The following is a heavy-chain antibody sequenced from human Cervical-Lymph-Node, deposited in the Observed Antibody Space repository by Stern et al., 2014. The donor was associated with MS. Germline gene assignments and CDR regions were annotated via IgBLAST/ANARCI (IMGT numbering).Heavy chain of an antibody. CDR3: ASSVGELTPEAV. J-gene: IGHJ6*02. V-gene: IGHV1-69*01. CDR2: IIPMFGTA. D-gene: IGHD3-10*01. Sequence: QVQLGQSGAEVKKPGSSVRVSCKASGGTFSSHATSWVRQAPGQGLEWMGGIIPMFGTAKYAQKFQGRVTITADDSTSTAYMEVSSLRSEDTAVYHCASSVGELTPEAVWGQGTTVTVFS. CDR1: GGTFSSHA.